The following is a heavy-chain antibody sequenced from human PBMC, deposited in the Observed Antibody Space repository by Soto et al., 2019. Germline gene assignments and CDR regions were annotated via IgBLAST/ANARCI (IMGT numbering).Heavy chain of an antibody. D-gene: IGHD2-21*01. V-gene: IGHV1-2*04. CDR1: GYTFTGYY. CDR2: INPNSGGT. J-gene: IGHJ6*03. Sequence: ASVKVSCKASGYTFTGYYMHWVRQAPGQGLEWMGWINPNSGGTNYAQKFQGWVTMTRDTSISTAYMELSRLRSDDTAVYYCARESGIGVHGEYYCDMDVWDKGTTVTVSS. CDR3: ARESGIGVHGEYYCDMDV.